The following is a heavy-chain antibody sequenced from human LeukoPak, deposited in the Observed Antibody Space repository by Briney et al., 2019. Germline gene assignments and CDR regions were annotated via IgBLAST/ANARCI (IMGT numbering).Heavy chain of an antibody. Sequence: PGGSLRLSCAASGFTLSSYAMHWVRQAPGKGLEWVAVISYDGSNKYYADSVKGRFTISRDNSKNTLYLQMNSLRAEDTAVYYCVYVVLAVYGWGQGTLVTVSS. V-gene: IGHV3-30*04. CDR3: VYVVLAVYG. J-gene: IGHJ4*02. D-gene: IGHD2-8*01. CDR2: ISYDGSNK. CDR1: GFTLSSYA.